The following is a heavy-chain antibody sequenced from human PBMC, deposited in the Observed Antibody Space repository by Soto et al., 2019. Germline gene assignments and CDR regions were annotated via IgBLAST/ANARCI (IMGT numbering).Heavy chain of an antibody. J-gene: IGHJ6*02. CDR2: FTGSGGIT. V-gene: IGHV3-23*01. D-gene: IGHD2-2*02. CDR1: GFTFSNYA. CDR3: AKDGLGYCSSTSCYRHYYYGMDV. Sequence: GGSLRLSCAASGFTFSNYATSWVRQAPGKGLEWVSAFTGSGGITYYADSVKGRFTISRDNSKNTLYLQMNSLRAEDTAVYYCAKDGLGYCSSTSCYRHYYYGMDVWGQGTTVTVSS.